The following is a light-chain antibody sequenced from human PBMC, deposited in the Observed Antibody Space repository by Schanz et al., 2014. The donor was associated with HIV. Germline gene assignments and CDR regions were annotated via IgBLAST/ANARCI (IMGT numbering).Light chain of an antibody. J-gene: IGKJ2*01. Sequence: EIVMTQSPATLSVSPGERATLSCRASQSVSRYLAWYQQKPGQAPRLLIYDASNRATGIPARFSGSGSGTDFTLAINSLAPEDFAVYYCHQRGEWPDTFGQGTKLEI. CDR2: DAS. CDR1: QSVSRY. CDR3: HQRGEWPDT. V-gene: IGKV3-11*01.